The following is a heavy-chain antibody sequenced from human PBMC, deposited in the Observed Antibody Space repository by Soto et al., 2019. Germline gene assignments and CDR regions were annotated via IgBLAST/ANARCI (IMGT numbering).Heavy chain of an antibody. V-gene: IGHV4-4*07. CDR1: GGSITDNS. Sequence: PSETLSLTCTVSGGSITDNSWVWIRQPAGKGLEWVGRIYSSGGTNYNPSLKSRVTMSVDTSRNQFSLRLRSVTATDTAVYFCARDQGVVITADNWFDPWGQGTLVTVSS. J-gene: IGHJ5*02. CDR2: IYSSGGT. CDR3: ARDQGVVITADNWFDP. D-gene: IGHD3-22*01.